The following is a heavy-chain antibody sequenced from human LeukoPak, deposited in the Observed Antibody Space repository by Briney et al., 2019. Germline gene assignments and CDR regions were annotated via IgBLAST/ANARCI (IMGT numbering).Heavy chain of an antibody. CDR2: ISAYNGNT. CDR3: AREDGSSSSFYYYGMDV. V-gene: IGHV1-18*01. D-gene: IGHD6-6*01. Sequence: ASVTVSCKASGYTFTSYGISWVRQAPGQGLEWMGWISAYNGNTNYAQKHQGRVTMTTYTSTSTAYMELRSLRSDDTAVYYCAREDGSSSSFYYYGMDVWGQGTTVTVSS. CDR1: GYTFTSYG. J-gene: IGHJ6*02.